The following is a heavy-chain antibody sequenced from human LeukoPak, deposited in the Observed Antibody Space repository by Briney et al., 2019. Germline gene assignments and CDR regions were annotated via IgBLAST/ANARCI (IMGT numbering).Heavy chain of an antibody. CDR1: GFSFSSYG. CDR3: ARSIAVAGPYYFDY. J-gene: IGHJ4*02. Sequence: PGGSLRLSCAASGFSFSSYGMHWVRQAPGKGLEYVSVISSNGDSTYYANSVEGRFTISRDNSKNMVYLQMGSLRAEDMAVYYCARSIAVAGPYYFDYWGQGTLVTVSS. D-gene: IGHD6-19*01. V-gene: IGHV3-64*01. CDR2: ISSNGDST.